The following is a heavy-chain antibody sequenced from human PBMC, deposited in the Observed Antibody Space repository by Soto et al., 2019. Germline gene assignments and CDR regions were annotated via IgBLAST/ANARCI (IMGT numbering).Heavy chain of an antibody. CDR2: INQDGSEK. Sequence: PGGSLRLSCAASGFTFSSYYMDWVRQAPGKGLEWVANINQDGSEKHYLGSVKGRFTISRDNAKNSLYLQMSSLTAEDSALYYCARSLDYWGQGTRVTVSS. J-gene: IGHJ4*02. V-gene: IGHV3-7*01. CDR1: GFTFSSYY. CDR3: ARSLDY.